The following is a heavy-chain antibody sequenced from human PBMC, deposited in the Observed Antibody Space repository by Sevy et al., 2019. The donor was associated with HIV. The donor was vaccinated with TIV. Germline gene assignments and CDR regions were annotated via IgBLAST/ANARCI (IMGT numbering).Heavy chain of an antibody. CDR2: ISTSSSSI. Sequence: GGSPRLSCAASGFSFSGYSMNWVRQAPGKGLEWVSYISTSSSSIHYADSMKGRFTVSRDNAKNSLYLQMNNLSDEDTAIYYCARDPGFWYFDLWGRGTLVTVSS. CDR1: GFSFSGYS. CDR3: ARDPGFWYFDL. V-gene: IGHV3-48*02. D-gene: IGHD7-27*01. J-gene: IGHJ2*01.